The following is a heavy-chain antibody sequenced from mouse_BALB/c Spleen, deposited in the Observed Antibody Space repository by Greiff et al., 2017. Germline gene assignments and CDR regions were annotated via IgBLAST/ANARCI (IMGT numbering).Heavy chain of an antibody. J-gene: IGHJ4*01. CDR2: FNSNGGST. CDR1: GFTFSSYG. D-gene: IGHD2-14*01. V-gene: IGHV5-6-3*01. Sequence: EVHLVESGGGLVQPGGSLKLSCAASGFTFSSYGMSWVRQTPDKRLELVATFNSNGGSTYYPDSVKGRFTISRDNAKNTLYLQMSSLKSEDTAMYDCASDRYDGGGYAMDYWGQGTSVTVSS. CDR3: ASDRYDGGGYAMDY.